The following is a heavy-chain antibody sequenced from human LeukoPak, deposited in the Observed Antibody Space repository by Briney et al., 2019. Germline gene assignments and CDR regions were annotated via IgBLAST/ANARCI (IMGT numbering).Heavy chain of an antibody. V-gene: IGHV1-69*05. Sequence: PVKVSCKASGGTFSSYAISWVRQAPGQGLEWMGRIIPIFGTANYAQKFQGRVTITTDESTSTAYMELSSLRSEDTAVYYCARDKGKRDGYNFFDYWGQGTLVTVSS. D-gene: IGHD5-24*01. J-gene: IGHJ4*02. CDR1: GGTFSSYA. CDR3: ARDKGKRDGYNFFDY. CDR2: IIPIFGTA.